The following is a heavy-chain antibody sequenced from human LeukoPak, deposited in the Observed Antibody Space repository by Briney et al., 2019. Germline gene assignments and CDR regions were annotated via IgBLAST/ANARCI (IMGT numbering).Heavy chain of an antibody. CDR3: ARDLLDSSGYDDY. D-gene: IGHD3-22*01. CDR1: GFTFDDYA. CDR2: ISWNSGSI. J-gene: IGHJ4*02. Sequence: GGSLRLSCAASGFTFDDYAMHWVRQAPGKGLEWVSGISWNSGSIGYADSVKGRFTISRDNAKNSLYLQMNSLRAEDTAVYYCARDLLDSSGYDDYWGQGTLVTVSS. V-gene: IGHV3-9*01.